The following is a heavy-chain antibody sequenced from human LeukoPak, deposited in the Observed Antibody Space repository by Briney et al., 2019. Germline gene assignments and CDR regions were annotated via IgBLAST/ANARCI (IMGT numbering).Heavy chain of an antibody. D-gene: IGHD3-22*01. J-gene: IGHJ4*02. Sequence: SAKVSCKASGGTFSSYAISWVRQAPGQGLEWMGRIIPIFGTANYAQKFQGRVTITTDESTSTAYMELSSLRSEDTAVYYCAREVYYYDSSGYPKPYYFDYWGQGTLVTVSS. CDR1: GGTFSSYA. V-gene: IGHV1-69*05. CDR2: IIPIFGTA. CDR3: AREVYYYDSSGYPKPYYFDY.